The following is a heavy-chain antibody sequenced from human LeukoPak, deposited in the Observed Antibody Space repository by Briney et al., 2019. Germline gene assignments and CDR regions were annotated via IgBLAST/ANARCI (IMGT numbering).Heavy chain of an antibody. D-gene: IGHD3-16*01. CDR3: ARGALMIDAFDI. CDR2: IYHDGST. CDR1: GGSIYGGGYS. Sequence: KTSETLSLTCTISGGSIYGGGYSWSWLRQSPGKGLEWIGYIYHDGSTFYNPSLKSRVTLSVDPSKNQFSPRLGSVIAADTAVYYCARGALMIDAFDIWGQGTMVTVSP. V-gene: IGHV4-30-2*06. J-gene: IGHJ3*02.